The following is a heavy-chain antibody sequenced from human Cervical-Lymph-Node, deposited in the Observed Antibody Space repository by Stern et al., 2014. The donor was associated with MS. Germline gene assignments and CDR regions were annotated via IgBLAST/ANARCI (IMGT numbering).Heavy chain of an antibody. CDR2: ITNDGRNK. V-gene: IGHV3-30*03. Sequence: VQLVESGGGVVQPGRSLRLSCAASGFTFSSYGMHWVRQAPGKGLGWVAGITNDGRNKYYADSVKGRFPSSRDNSKNTLFLQMNSLRAEDTAVYYCARGRREDRITGWYFDHWGQGTLVTVSS. CDR1: GFTFSSYG. CDR3: ARGRREDRITGWYFDH. J-gene: IGHJ4*02. D-gene: IGHD6-19*01.